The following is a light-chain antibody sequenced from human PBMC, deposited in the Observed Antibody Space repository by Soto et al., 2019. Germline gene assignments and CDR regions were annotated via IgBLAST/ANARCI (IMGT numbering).Light chain of an antibody. CDR3: RQCGYSPNT. J-gene: IGKJ2*01. CDR1: RSVSSRY. V-gene: IGKV3-20*01. Sequence: EIVLTQSPGTLSLSPGERATLSCRASRSVSSRYLAWYQQKAGQAPRLLISGASSRATGIPDRFSGSGSGTDFTLIISRLEAEDFAMYYCRQCGYSPNTFGQGTKVEIK. CDR2: GAS.